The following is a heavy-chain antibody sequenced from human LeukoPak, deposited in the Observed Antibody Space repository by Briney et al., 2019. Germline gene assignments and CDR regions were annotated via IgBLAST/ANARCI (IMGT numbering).Heavy chain of an antibody. D-gene: IGHD6-6*01. V-gene: IGHV3-20*01. Sequence: PGGSLRLSCAASGFTFDDYGMSWVRQAPGKGLEWVSGINWNGGSTGYADSVKGRFTISRDNAKNSLYLQMNSLRAEDTALYHCAREGIAARPDLNDAFDIWGQGTMVAVSS. CDR2: INWNGGST. CDR3: AREGIAARPDLNDAFDI. J-gene: IGHJ3*02. CDR1: GFTFDDYG.